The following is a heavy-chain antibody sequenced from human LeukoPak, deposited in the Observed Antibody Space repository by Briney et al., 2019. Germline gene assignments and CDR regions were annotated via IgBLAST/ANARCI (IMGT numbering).Heavy chain of an antibody. CDR1: GYSISSGYY. J-gene: IGHJ4*02. Sequence: NPSETLSLTCTVSGYSISSGYYWGWIRQPPGKGLEWIGSIYHSGSTSYNPSLKSRGTISVDTSKNQFSLKLNSVTAADTAVYYCARGFRGDNFDYWGQGTLVTVSS. CDR3: ARGFRGDNFDY. D-gene: IGHD7-27*01. CDR2: IYHSGST. V-gene: IGHV4-38-2*02.